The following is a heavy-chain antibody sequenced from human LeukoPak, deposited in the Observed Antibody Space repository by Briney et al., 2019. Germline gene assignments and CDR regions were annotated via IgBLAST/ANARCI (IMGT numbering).Heavy chain of an antibody. J-gene: IGHJ3*01. CDR1: GFTFSSYN. Sequence: PGGSLRLSCAASGFTFSSYNMNWVRQAPGKGLEWVSYISSSSSTIYYADSVKGRFTISTDSAKNSLYLQMNSLRDDDTAVYYCVRDQFYAFDVWGQGTMVTVSS. CDR3: VRDQFYAFDV. CDR2: ISSSSSTI. V-gene: IGHV3-48*02.